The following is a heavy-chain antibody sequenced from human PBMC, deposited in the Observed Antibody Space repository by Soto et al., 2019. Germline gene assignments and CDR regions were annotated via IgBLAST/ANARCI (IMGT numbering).Heavy chain of an antibody. V-gene: IGHV1-69*12. J-gene: IGHJ6*02. CDR2: IIPIFGTA. Sequence: QVQLVQSGAEVKKPGSSVKVSCKASGGTFSSYAISWVRQAPGQGLEWMGGIIPIFGTANYAQKFQGRVTITADESTSTAYMELSSLRSEDTAVYYCARGVKRIAARLFYGMDVWGQGTTVTVSS. D-gene: IGHD6-6*01. CDR1: GGTFSSYA. CDR3: ARGVKRIAARLFYGMDV.